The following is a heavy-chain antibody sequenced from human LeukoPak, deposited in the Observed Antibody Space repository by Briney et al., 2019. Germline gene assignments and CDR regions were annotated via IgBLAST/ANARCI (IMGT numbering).Heavy chain of an antibody. J-gene: IGHJ4*02. CDR1: GFTFSSYG. CDR2: ISYDGSNK. Sequence: GGSLRLSCAASGFTFSSYGMHWVRQAPGKGLEWVAVISYDGSNKYYADSVKGRFTISRDNSKNTLYLQMNSLRAEDTAVYYCAKDKWMATISARFDYWGQGTLVTVSS. CDR3: AKDKWMATISARFDY. D-gene: IGHD5-24*01. V-gene: IGHV3-30*18.